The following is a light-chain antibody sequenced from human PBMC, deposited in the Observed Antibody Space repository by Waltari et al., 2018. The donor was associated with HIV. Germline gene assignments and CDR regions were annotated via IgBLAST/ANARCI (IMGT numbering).Light chain of an antibody. CDR3: CSYAGSNTYL. V-gene: IGLV2-23*02. CDR2: DVS. J-gene: IGLJ1*01. CDR1: SSHVGSYNC. Sequence: QSALTQPASVSRFPAQSLPLPCPRRSSHVGSYNCVSWYQQHPGKAPKLLIYDVSKRPSGVSNRFSGSKSGNTASLTISGLQAEDEADYYCCSYAGSNTYLFGTGTEVTVL.